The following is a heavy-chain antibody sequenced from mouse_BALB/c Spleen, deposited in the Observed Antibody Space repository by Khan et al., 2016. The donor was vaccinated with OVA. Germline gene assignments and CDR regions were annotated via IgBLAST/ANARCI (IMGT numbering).Heavy chain of an antibody. V-gene: IGHV3-1*02. Sequence: EVQLVETGPGLVKPSQSLSLTCTVTGYSITSGYGWYWIRQFPGNKLEWMGYISYSGSTNYNPSLKNRISITPDTSKNQFFLQLNSGTTQDTATYYCARTARIKYWGQGTTLTVSS. CDR3: ARTARIKY. D-gene: IGHD1-2*01. CDR2: ISYSGST. CDR1: GYSITSGYG. J-gene: IGHJ2*01.